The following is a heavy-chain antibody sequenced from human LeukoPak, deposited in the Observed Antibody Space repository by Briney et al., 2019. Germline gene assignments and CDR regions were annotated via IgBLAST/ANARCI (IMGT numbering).Heavy chain of an antibody. CDR3: ARDHPGGIIRWFDP. CDR1: GYTFTSYA. V-gene: IGHV7-4-1*02. D-gene: IGHD3-3*01. J-gene: IGHJ5*02. CDR2: INTNTGNP. Sequence: ASVKVSCKASGYTFTSYAINWVRQAPGQGLEWMGWINTNTGNPTYAQGFTGRFVFSLDTSVSTAYLQISSLKAEDTAVYYCARDHPGGIIRWFDPWGQGTLVTVSS.